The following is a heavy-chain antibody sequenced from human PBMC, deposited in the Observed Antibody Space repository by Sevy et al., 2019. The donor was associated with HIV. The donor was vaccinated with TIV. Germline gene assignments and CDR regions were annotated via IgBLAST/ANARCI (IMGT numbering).Heavy chain of an antibody. V-gene: IGHV3-66*02. CDR3: AQETVGRFDS. J-gene: IGHJ4*02. CDR2: IFSSGST. CDR1: GFTVNDKY. Sequence: GGSLRLSCAISGFTVNDKYIIWVRQAPGKGLEWVSVIFSSGSTYYADSAKGRFTISRDNSKNTVDLQMNSVRAEDTAVYYCAQETVGRFDSWGQGTLVTVSS. D-gene: IGHD3-16*01.